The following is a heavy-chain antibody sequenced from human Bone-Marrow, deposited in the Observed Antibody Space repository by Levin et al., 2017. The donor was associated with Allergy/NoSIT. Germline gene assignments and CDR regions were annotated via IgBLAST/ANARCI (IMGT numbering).Heavy chain of an antibody. Sequence: SETLSLTFTVSGGSVFSGSYYWSWIRQPPGKGLEYIGYVCYSGSTNYNPSLKSRVTISMDTSKNQLSLKLSSVSAADTAVYYCARGLIITQGGANYYYGVDGWGQGTPVTVSS. J-gene: IGHJ6*02. V-gene: IGHV4-61*01. D-gene: IGHD3-10*01. CDR1: GGSVFSGSYY. CDR2: VCYSGST. CDR3: ARGLIITQGGANYYYGVDG.